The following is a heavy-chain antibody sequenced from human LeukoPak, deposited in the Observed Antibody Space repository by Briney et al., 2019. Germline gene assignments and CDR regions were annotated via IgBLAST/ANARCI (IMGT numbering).Heavy chain of an antibody. J-gene: IGHJ4*02. CDR2: IYYSGST. CDR1: GGSISSGGYY. V-gene: IGHV4-31*03. D-gene: IGHD2-2*01. Sequence: SETLSLTCTVSGGSISSGGYYWSWIRQHPGKGLEWIGYIYYSGSTYYNPSLKSRVTISVDTSKNHFSLKLNSVTAADTALYYCARLGYCSSASCGPLDYWGQGTLVTVSS. CDR3: ARLGYCSSASCGPLDY.